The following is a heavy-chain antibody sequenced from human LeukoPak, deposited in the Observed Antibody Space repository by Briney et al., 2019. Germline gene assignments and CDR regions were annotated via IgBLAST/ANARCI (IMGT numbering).Heavy chain of an antibody. Sequence: GGSLRLSCAASGFTFSSYSMNWVRQAPGEGLEWVSSISGSSRYRYYGDSVMGRFTISRDNAKNSLYLQMNSLRAEDTAVYYCARGGSDPVSGRYYGGGAFDIWGQGTMVTVSS. J-gene: IGHJ3*02. CDR1: GFTFSSYS. V-gene: IGHV3-21*01. D-gene: IGHD1-26*01. CDR2: ISGSSRYR. CDR3: ARGGSDPVSGRYYGGGAFDI.